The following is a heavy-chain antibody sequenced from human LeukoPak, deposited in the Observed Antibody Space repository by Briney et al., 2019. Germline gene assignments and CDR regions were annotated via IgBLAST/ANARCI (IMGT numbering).Heavy chain of an antibody. V-gene: IGHV1-46*01. CDR1: GGTFSSYT. J-gene: IGHJ5*02. Sequence: ASVKVSCKASGGTFSSYTISWMRQAPGQGLEWMGIINPSGGSTSYAQKFQGRVTMTRDTSTSTVYMELSSLRSEDTAVYYCARSIVVVVAATRGFDPWGQGTLVTVSS. D-gene: IGHD2-15*01. CDR2: INPSGGST. CDR3: ARSIVVVVAATRGFDP.